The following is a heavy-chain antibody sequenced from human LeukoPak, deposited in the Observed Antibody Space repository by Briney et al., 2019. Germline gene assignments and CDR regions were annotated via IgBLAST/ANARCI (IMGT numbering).Heavy chain of an antibody. J-gene: IGHJ6*02. Sequence: GGSLRLSCAASGFTFGSYSMNWVRQAPGKGLEWVSSISSSSSYIYYADSVKGRFTISRDNAKNSLYLQMNSLRAEDTAVYYCARRGYSSGYFYYGMDVWGQGTTVTVSS. V-gene: IGHV3-21*01. D-gene: IGHD5-18*01. CDR2: ISSSSSYI. CDR3: ARRGYSSGYFYYGMDV. CDR1: GFTFGSYS.